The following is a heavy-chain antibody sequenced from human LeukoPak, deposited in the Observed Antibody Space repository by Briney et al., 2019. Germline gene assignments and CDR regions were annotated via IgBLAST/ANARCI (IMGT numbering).Heavy chain of an antibody. CDR3: AKAGFRVAFGAVIVQQRHYFDY. CDR2: FSGSGGIT. Sequence: ETLSLTCTVSGGSISSSSYYWGWIRQPPGKGLEWVSGFSGSGGITYYADSVKGRFTISRDNTKNTLYLQLNSLRAEDTAVYYCAKAGFRVAFGAVIVQQRHYFDYWGQGTLVTVSS. V-gene: IGHV3-23*01. CDR1: GGSISSSSYY. J-gene: IGHJ4*01. D-gene: IGHD3-16*02.